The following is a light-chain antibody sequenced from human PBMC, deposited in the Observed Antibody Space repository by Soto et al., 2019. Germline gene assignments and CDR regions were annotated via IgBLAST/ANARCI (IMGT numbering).Light chain of an antibody. V-gene: IGKV1-5*01. Sequence: DIQMTQSPSTLSASVGDRVTITCLASQSISSWLAWYQQKPGKAPKLLIYDASSLESGVPSRFSGSGSGTEFTLTISSLQPDDFATYYCQQYNSWTFGQGTKVDIK. J-gene: IGKJ1*01. CDR3: QQYNSWT. CDR2: DAS. CDR1: QSISSW.